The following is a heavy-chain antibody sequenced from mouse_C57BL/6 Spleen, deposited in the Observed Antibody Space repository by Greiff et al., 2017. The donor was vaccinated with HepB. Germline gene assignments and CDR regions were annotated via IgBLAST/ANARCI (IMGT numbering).Heavy chain of an antibody. D-gene: IGHD1-1*01. V-gene: IGHV3-1*01. Sequence: EVHLVESGPGMVKPSQSLSLTCTVTGYSITSGYDWHWIRHFPGNKLEWMGYISYSGSTNYNPSLKSRISITHDTSKNHFFLKLNSVTTEDTATYYCAREITTVVDWYFDVWGTGTTVTVSS. CDR2: ISYSGST. CDR1: GYSITSGYD. CDR3: AREITTVVDWYFDV. J-gene: IGHJ1*03.